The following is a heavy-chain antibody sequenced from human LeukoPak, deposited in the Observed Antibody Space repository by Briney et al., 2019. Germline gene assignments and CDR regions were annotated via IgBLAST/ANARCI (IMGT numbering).Heavy chain of an antibody. CDR1: GFTFSSYG. V-gene: IGHV3-23*01. D-gene: IGHD3-16*01. CDR2: ISGSGGST. Sequence: GGTLRLSCAASGFTFSSYGMSWVCQAPGKGLEWVSAISGSGGSTYYADSVKGRFTISRDNSKNTLYLQMNSLRAEDTAVYYCARADRLGAALLASFDYWGQGTLVTVSS. J-gene: IGHJ4*02. CDR3: ARADRLGAALLASFDY.